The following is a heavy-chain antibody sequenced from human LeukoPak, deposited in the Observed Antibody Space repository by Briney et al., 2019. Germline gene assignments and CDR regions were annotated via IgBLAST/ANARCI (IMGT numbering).Heavy chain of an antibody. CDR2: IYYSGST. J-gene: IGHJ4*02. CDR3: ARVGVTGTTRALSFDY. V-gene: IGHV4-59*01. Sequence: PSETLSLTCTVSGGSISSYYWSWIRQPPGKGLEGIGYIYYSGSTNYNPSLKSRVTISVDTSKNQFSLKLSSVTAADTAVYYCARVGVTGTTRALSFDYWGQGTLVTVSS. CDR1: GGSISSYY. D-gene: IGHD1-7*01.